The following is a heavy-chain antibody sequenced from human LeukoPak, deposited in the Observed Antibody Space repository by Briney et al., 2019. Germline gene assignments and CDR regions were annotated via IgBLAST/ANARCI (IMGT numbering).Heavy chain of an antibody. CDR3: ARGRGSLTY. CDR2: FYDTRSP. Sequence: KSSETLSLTCTVSGGSISLYYWSWIRQPPGKGLEWIGYFYDTRSPKYNPSLERRVTISVDMSRNQFSLNLTSVTAADTAVYYCARGRGSLTYWGQGTLATLSS. D-gene: IGHD3-10*01. V-gene: IGHV4-59*01. J-gene: IGHJ4*02. CDR1: GGSISLYY.